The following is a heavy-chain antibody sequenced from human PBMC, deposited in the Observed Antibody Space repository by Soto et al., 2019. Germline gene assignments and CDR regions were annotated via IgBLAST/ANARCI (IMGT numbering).Heavy chain of an antibody. CDR2: IIPIVDIA. J-gene: IGHJ4*02. V-gene: IGHV1-69*02. Sequence: QVQLVQSGAEVKEPGSSVKVSCKASGGTFSSYSISWVRQAPGQGLEWMGRIIPIVDIATYAQKLEGRVTITADESPSTAYMELSSLRSEDTAVYYGARVTAVAGNYFDYWGQGTQVTVSS. D-gene: IGHD6-19*01. CDR3: ARVTAVAGNYFDY. CDR1: GGTFSSYS.